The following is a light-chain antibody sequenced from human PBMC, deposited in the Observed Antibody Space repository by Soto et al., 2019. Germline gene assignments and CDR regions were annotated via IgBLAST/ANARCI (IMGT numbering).Light chain of an antibody. Sequence: QSALTQPRSVSGSPGQSVTISCTGTSSDVGGYNYVSWYQQHPGKAPQLMIFQVSNRASGVSNRFSGSKSGDTASLTISGLQAEDEADYYCSSYTTSSTLYVFGTGTKLTVL. V-gene: IGLV2-14*01. CDR2: QVS. CDR1: SSDVGGYNY. CDR3: SSYTTSSTLYV. J-gene: IGLJ1*01.